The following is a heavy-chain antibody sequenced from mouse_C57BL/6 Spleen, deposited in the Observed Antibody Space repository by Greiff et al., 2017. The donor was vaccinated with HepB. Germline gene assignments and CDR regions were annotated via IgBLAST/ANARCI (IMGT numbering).Heavy chain of an antibody. CDR3: AKNNYDYDVGYFDY. D-gene: IGHD2-4*01. Sequence: QVHVKQSGPGLVQPSQSLSITCTVSGFSLTSYGVHWVRQSPGKGLEWLGVIWRGGSTDYNAAFMSRLSITKDNSKSQVFFKMNSLQADDTAIYYCAKNNYDYDVGYFDYWGQGTTLTVSS. V-gene: IGHV2-5*01. J-gene: IGHJ2*01. CDR1: GFSLTSYG. CDR2: IWRGGST.